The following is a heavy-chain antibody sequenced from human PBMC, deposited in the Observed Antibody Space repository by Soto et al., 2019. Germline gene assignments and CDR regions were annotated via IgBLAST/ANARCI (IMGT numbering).Heavy chain of an antibody. Sequence: PGGSLRLSCTASGFTFGDYAMSWFRQAPGKGLEWVGFIRSKAYGGITEYAASVKGRFTISRDDSKSIAYLQMNSLKTEDTAVYYCTRVIEIAVAGTFPDYYYYGMDVWGQGTTVTVSS. D-gene: IGHD6-19*01. V-gene: IGHV3-49*03. CDR1: GFTFGDYA. CDR2: IRSKAYGGIT. J-gene: IGHJ6*02. CDR3: TRVIEIAVAGTFPDYYYYGMDV.